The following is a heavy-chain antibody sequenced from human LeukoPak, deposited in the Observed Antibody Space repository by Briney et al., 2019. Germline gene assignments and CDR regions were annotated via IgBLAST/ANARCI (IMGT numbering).Heavy chain of an antibody. V-gene: IGHV1-8*03. CDR2: MNPKSGDT. Sequence: ASVKVSCKASGYNFIDYEINWVRQATGQGLEWMGWMNPKSGDTGYEQKFQARVTICRDSSISTVYMELSSLRPEDTALHYCARGRYMDVWGKGTTVTVSS. J-gene: IGHJ6*04. CDR3: ARGRYMDV. CDR1: GYNFIDYE.